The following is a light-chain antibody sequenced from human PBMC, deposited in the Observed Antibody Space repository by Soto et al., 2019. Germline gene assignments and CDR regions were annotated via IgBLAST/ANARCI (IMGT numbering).Light chain of an antibody. CDR1: SSHLGSYNL. J-gene: IGLJ3*02. Sequence: QSVLTQPACVSGSPGQTITISCTGTSSHLGSYNLVSWYQQHPGKAPKLMIYEDSKRPSGVSNRFFGSKSGNTASLTISGLQAEDEADYFCCSYARGSTLVFGGGTKLTVL. CDR3: CSYARGSTLV. CDR2: EDS. V-gene: IGLV2-23*01.